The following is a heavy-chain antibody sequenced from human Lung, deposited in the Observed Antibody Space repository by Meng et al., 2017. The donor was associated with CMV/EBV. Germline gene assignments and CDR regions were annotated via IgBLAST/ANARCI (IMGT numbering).Heavy chain of an antibody. Sequence: GESLKISCAASGFTFTSYWMHWVRQAPGKGLEWVAGISSDGTTTYYPDSVRGRFTISRDNSKNTVYLQMNSLRPEDTALYFWAKDPIGGNYRGSHFDYWGQGILVTVSS. V-gene: IGHV3-30*18. CDR1: GFTFTSYW. CDR2: ISSDGTTT. J-gene: IGHJ4*02. CDR3: AKDPIGGNYRGSHFDY. D-gene: IGHD3-16*01.